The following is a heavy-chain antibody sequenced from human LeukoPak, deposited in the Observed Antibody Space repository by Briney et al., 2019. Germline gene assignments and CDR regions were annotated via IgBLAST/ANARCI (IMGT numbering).Heavy chain of an antibody. J-gene: IGHJ5*02. CDR2: IYYSGST. Sequence: SETLSLTRTVSGGSISSYYWSWIRQPPGKGLEWIGYIYYSGSTNYNPSLKSRVTISVDTSKNQFSLKLSSVTAADTAVYYCARDRYYGSGSYYKGNWFDPWGQGTLVTVSS. CDR1: GGSISSYY. CDR3: ARDRYYGSGSYYKGNWFDP. V-gene: IGHV4-59*01. D-gene: IGHD3-10*01.